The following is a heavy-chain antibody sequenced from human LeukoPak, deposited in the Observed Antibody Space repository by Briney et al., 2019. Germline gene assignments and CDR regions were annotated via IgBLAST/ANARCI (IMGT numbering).Heavy chain of an antibody. Sequence: GGSLRLSCAASGFTFSSYSMNWVRQAPGKGLEWVSYISSSSSTIYYADSVKGRFTISRDNAKNSLYLQMNSLRDEDTAVYYCAKDSGSFGGRSFTYRFLDYWGQGTLVTVSS. J-gene: IGHJ4*02. CDR2: ISSSSSTI. CDR1: GFTFSSYS. CDR3: AKDSGSFGGRSFTYRFLDY. V-gene: IGHV3-48*02. D-gene: IGHD3-3*01.